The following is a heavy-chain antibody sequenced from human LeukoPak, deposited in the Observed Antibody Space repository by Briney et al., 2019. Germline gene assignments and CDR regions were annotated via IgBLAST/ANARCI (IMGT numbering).Heavy chain of an antibody. Sequence: SETLSLTCAVSGYSISSGDYWAWIRQPPGKGLEWIGSIYRSGSTYYNPSLKSRVTISVDTSKNQFSLKLSSVTAADTAVYYCARGGYYYYYMDVWGKGTTVTVS. CDR1: GYSISSGDY. J-gene: IGHJ6*03. CDR3: ARGGYYYYYMDV. V-gene: IGHV4-38-2*01. CDR2: IYRSGST. D-gene: IGHD3-16*01.